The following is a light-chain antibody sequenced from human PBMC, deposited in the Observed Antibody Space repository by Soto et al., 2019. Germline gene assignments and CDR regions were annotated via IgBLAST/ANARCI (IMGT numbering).Light chain of an antibody. Sequence: DIQMTQSPSSLSASVGDRVTITCRASQDISNYLAWYQQRPGKVPKLLIYAASTLHSDVPSRFSGSGSGTAFTLPISSLLPEDVATYYCQNLDSAAFTFGPGTKVDIK. V-gene: IGKV1-27*01. CDR2: AAS. CDR1: QDISNY. CDR3: QNLDSAAFT. J-gene: IGKJ3*01.